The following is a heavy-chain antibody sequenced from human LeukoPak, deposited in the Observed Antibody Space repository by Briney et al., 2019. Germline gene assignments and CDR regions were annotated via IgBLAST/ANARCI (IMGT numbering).Heavy chain of an antibody. Sequence: PAGSLRLSCAASGFSFSRYYMSWVRQTPGKALEWISYIPTSGISVQYADSVRGRFTASRDDAKNSLHLQMDSLRVEDTAVYYCTRAVGLGPGAHFDQWGQGALVIVSS. CDR2: IPTSGISV. V-gene: IGHV3-11*01. D-gene: IGHD1-26*01. J-gene: IGHJ4*02. CDR3: TRAVGLGPGAHFDQ. CDR1: GFSFSRYY.